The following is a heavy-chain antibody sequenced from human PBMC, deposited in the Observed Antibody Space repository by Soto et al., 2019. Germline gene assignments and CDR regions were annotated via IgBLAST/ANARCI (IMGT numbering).Heavy chain of an antibody. CDR3: ARDPIV. Sequence: SDTLSLTCAVSGGSISSGGYSWSWIRQPPGKGLEWTGYIYHSGSTYYNPSLKSRVTISEDRSKNQFSLKLSSVTAADTAVYYCARDPIVWGQGTLVTVSS. D-gene: IGHD2-15*01. J-gene: IGHJ4*02. CDR2: IYHSGST. V-gene: IGHV4-30-2*01. CDR1: GGSISSGGYS.